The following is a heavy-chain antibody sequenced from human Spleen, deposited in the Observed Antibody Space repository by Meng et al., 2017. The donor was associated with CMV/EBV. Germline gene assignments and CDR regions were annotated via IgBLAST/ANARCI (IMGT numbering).Heavy chain of an antibody. CDR1: GFTFSSYS. CDR3: ARDTAKEYFDY. J-gene: IGHJ4*02. V-gene: IGHV3-21*01. CDR2: ISSSSSYI. Sequence: GESLKISCAASGFTFSSYSMNWVRQAPGKGLEWVSSISSSSSYIYYADSMKGRFTISRDNAKNSLYLQMNSLRAEDTAVYYCARDTAKEYFDYWGQGTLVTVSS. D-gene: IGHD4-17*01.